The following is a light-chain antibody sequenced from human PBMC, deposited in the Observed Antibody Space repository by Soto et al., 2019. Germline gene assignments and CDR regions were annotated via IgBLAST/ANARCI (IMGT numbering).Light chain of an antibody. J-gene: IGKJ1*01. V-gene: IGKV3-20*01. Sequence: EIVLTQSPGSLSLSPGQRATLSCRASQSVDTTFFAWYQKKPGQAPRLLIYGASKRATGIPDRFSGSGSGTDFTLSISRVEPEDFAGYYCQQYMSSVTFGQGTKVEIK. CDR1: QSVDTTF. CDR3: QQYMSSVT. CDR2: GAS.